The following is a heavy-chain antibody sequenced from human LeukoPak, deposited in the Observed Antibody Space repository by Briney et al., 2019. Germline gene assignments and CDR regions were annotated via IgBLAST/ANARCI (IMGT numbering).Heavy chain of an antibody. V-gene: IGHV3-7*04. CDR2: IKQDGREI. D-gene: IGHD1-26*01. CDR3: ARGHSGRWFWWFGA. J-gene: IGHJ5*02. Sequence: GGSLRLSCAASGFTFSSYWMSWVRQAPGRGLQWVASIKQDGREIYYVDSVKGRFSISRDNDKNSLSLQMNSLRAEDTAVYYCARGHSGRWFWWFGAWGQGTLVTVSS. CDR1: GFTFSSYW.